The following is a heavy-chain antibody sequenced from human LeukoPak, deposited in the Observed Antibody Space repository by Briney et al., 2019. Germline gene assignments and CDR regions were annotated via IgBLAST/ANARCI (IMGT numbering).Heavy chain of an antibody. V-gene: IGHV3-7*03. CDR1: GFTXXXXX. Sequence: GGSLXXXCAASGFTXXXXXXXWVRXAAXXXXXXXXXIKEDGNXKXYXDXXXXXXTXSRDNAKNSLYLQMNNLRXEXTAVYYCATVNWGLLGSLDYWGQGTLVTVSS. CDR3: ATVNWGLLGSLDY. D-gene: IGHD7-27*01. J-gene: IGHJ4*02. CDR2: IKEDGNXK.